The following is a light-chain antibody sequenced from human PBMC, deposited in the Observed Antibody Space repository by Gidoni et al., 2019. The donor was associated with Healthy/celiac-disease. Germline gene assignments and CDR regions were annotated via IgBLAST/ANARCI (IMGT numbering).Light chain of an antibody. CDR1: KLGDKY. CDR3: QAWDSSTVV. J-gene: IGLJ2*01. V-gene: IGLV3-1*01. CDR2: QDS. Sequence: SYELTQPPSVSVPPGQTASITCSGDKLGDKYACWYQQKPGQSPVLVIYQDSKRPSGIPERFSGSNSGNTATLTISGTQAMDEADYYCQAWDSSTVVFGGGTKLXV.